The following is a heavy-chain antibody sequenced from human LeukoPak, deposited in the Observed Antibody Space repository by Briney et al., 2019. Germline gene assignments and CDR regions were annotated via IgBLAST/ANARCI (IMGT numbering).Heavy chain of an antibody. J-gene: IGHJ4*02. Sequence: SETLSLTCAVYGGSFSGYCWSWIRQPPGKGLEWIGEINHSGSTNYSPSLKSRVTISVDTSKNQFSLKLSSVTAADTAVYYCARGPDSYLLPPDYWGQGTLVTVSS. CDR1: GGSFSGYC. CDR2: INHSGST. CDR3: ARGPDSYLLPPDY. V-gene: IGHV4-34*01. D-gene: IGHD2-21*01.